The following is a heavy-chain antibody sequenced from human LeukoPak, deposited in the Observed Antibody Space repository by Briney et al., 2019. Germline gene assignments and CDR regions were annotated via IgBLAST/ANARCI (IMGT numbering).Heavy chain of an antibody. CDR3: ARVRNYVASLDP. CDR2: INPNSGGT. D-gene: IGHD3-16*01. Sequence: ASVKVSCNASSYTFTGYYMHWVRQAPGQGLEWMGWINPNSGGTNYAQRLQGRVTMTTDTSTSTAYMELRSLRSDDTAVYYCARVRNYVASLDPWGQGTLVTVSS. J-gene: IGHJ5*02. CDR1: SYTFTGYY. V-gene: IGHV1-2*02.